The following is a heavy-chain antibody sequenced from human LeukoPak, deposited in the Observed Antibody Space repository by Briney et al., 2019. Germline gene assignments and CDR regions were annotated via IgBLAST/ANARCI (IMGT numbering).Heavy chain of an antibody. J-gene: IGHJ5*01. CDR1: GFTFSNYW. CDR3: VRDWDHYDFDS. Sequence: PGGSLRLSCAASGFTFSNYWIHWVRRAPGKGLVWVSRINPAGNYANYADSVKGRFTISRDNAKNTVYLQMNSLRAEDTALFYCVRDWDHYDFDSWGQGTLVTVSS. CDR2: INPAGNYA. V-gene: IGHV3-74*01. D-gene: IGHD3-3*01.